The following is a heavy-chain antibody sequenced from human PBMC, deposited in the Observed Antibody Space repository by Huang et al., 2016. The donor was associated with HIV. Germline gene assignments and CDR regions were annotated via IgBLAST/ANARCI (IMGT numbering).Heavy chain of an antibody. J-gene: IGHJ4*02. Sequence: PEDGETIYAQKFQGRFTVTEDTSTDTAYMELSSLRSAETAVYYCATAGGEYSSGWEVAYWGQGTLVTVSS. CDR2: PEDGET. CDR3: ATAGGEYSSGWEVAY. D-gene: IGHD6-19*01. V-gene: IGHV1-24*01.